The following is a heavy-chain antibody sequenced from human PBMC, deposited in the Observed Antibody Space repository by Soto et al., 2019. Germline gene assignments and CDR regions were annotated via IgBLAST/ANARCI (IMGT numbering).Heavy chain of an antibody. D-gene: IGHD4-17*01. Sequence: SETLSLTCTVSGGSIRSYYCRWIRQSPGRGLEWIGYVHYSGTTNYNPSLKSRVAMSLDSSKRQFSLTLNSVTAADTAVYYCARGTALIYGDYPGAGYFDFWGQGIQVTVSS. J-gene: IGHJ4*02. CDR3: ARGTALIYGDYPGAGYFDF. CDR1: GGSIRSYY. V-gene: IGHV4-59*01. CDR2: VHYSGTT.